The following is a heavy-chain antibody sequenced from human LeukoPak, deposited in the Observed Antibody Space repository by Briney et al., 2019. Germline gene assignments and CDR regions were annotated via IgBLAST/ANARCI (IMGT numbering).Heavy chain of an antibody. CDR2: IKQDGSEK. Sequence: AGGSLRLSCAASGFTFSSYWMSWVRQAPGKGLEWVANIKQDGSEKYYVDSVKGRFTISRDNAKNSLYLQMNSLRAEDTAVYYGARVLNYDILTGYYPHFNWFDPWGQGTLVTVSS. J-gene: IGHJ5*02. D-gene: IGHD3-9*01. CDR1: GFTFSSYW. V-gene: IGHV3-7*01. CDR3: ARVLNYDILTGYYPHFNWFDP.